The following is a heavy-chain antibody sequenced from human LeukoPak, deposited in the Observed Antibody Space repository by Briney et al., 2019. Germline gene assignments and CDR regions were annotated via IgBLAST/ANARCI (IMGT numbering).Heavy chain of an antibody. V-gene: IGHV1-2*02. Sequence: ASVKVSCKASEYTFTGYYMHWVRQAPGQGLEWMGWINPTSGGTKYLQWFQGRVTLTRDTSISTAYMELTSLRSDDTAVYYCARHMGDTGYFDYWGQGTLVTVSS. CDR2: INPTSGGT. CDR1: EYTFTGYY. D-gene: IGHD1-26*01. J-gene: IGHJ4*02. CDR3: ARHMGDTGYFDY.